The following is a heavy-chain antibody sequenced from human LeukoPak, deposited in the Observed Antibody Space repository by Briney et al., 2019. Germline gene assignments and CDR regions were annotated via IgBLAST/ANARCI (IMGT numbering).Heavy chain of an antibody. J-gene: IGHJ4*02. CDR1: GGTFSSYT. CDR2: IIPILGIA. V-gene: IGHV1-69*02. CDR3: ARSPYGDWYYFDY. Sequence: ASVKVSCKASGGTFSSYTISWVRQAPGQGLEWMGRIIPILGIANYAQKFQGRVTITADKSTSTAYMELSSLRSEDTAVYYCARSPYGDWYYFDYWGQGTLVTVSS. D-gene: IGHD4-17*01.